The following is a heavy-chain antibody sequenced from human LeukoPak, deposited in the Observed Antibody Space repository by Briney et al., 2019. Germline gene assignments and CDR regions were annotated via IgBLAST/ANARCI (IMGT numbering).Heavy chain of an antibody. D-gene: IGHD3-10*01. CDR1: GGSITGYS. CDR3: VRGPYGSSISNWFDP. J-gene: IGHJ5*02. Sequence: SETLSLTCSVSGGSITGYSWSWIRQTPGKGLEWIGYIYYNGDTHYNPSLNSRLSMSVDTPNKQFSLNLRSVTAADTAVYYCVRGPYGSSISNWFDPWGQGLRVTVSS. CDR2: IYYNGDT. V-gene: IGHV4-59*01.